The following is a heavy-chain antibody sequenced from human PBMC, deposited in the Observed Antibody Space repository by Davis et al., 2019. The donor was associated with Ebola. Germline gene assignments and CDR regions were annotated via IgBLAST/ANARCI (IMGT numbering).Heavy chain of an antibody. CDR1: GFTFRNYA. CDR2: VSPSEREK. CDR3: ARAVFHEVLDY. D-gene: IGHD3-3*01. V-gene: IGHV3-30*04. Sequence: GESLKISCEASGFTFRNYALPWVRQAPGKGLEWVAVVSPSEREKFYADSVKGRFTIYRDNSENTLYLQMNSLTADDTAVYYWARAVFHEVLDYWGQGTPVTVSS. J-gene: IGHJ4*02.